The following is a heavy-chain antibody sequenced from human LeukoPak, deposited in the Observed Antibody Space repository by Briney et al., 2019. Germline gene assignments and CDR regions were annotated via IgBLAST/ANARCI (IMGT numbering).Heavy chain of an antibody. Sequence: SETLSLTCAVYGGSFSGYYWSWIRQPPGKGLEWIGEINHKGNTNYNPSLKSRVTISVDTSKYQFSLKLSSVTAADTAVYYCARGLRYCSSTSCYEGPWYYYSYMDVWGKGTTVTAS. V-gene: IGHV4-34*01. CDR3: ARGLRYCSSTSCYEGPWYYYSYMDV. D-gene: IGHD2-2*01. J-gene: IGHJ6*03. CDR2: INHKGNT. CDR1: GGSFSGYY.